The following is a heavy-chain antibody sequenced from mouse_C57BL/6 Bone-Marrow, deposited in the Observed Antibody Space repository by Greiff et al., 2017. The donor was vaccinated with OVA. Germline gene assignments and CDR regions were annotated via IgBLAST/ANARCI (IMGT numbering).Heavy chain of an antibody. CDR2: LSNGGGST. D-gene: IGHD2-3*01. V-gene: IGHV5-12*01. CDR3: ARRDGYFAWFAY. J-gene: IGHJ3*01. CDR1: GFTFSDYY. Sequence: EVKLMESGGGLVQPGGSLKLSCAASGFTFSDYYMYWVRQTPEKRLEWVAYLSNGGGSTYYPDTVKGRFTISRDNAKNTLYLQMSRLKSEDTAMYYCARRDGYFAWFAYWGQGTLVTVSA.